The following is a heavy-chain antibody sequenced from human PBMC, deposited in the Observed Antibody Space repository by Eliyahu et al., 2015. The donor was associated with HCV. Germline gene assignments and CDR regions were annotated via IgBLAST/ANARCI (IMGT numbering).Heavy chain of an antibody. D-gene: IGHD3-3*01. V-gene: IGHV3-7*04. CDR2: IKQDGSEK. Sequence: EVQLVESGGGLVQPGGSLRLSXAASGFTFSSYWXXWVRQAPGKGLEWVANIKQDGSEKYYVDSVKGRFTISRDNAKNSLYLQMNSLRAEDTAVYYCAREFSLTYYDFWSGYRPWYFDLWGRGTLVTVSS. J-gene: IGHJ2*01. CDR3: AREFSLTYYDFWSGYRPWYFDL. CDR1: GFTFSSYW.